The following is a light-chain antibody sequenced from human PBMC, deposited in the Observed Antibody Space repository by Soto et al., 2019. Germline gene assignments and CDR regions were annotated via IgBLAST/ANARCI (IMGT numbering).Light chain of an antibody. CDR1: RSDVGGSKY. V-gene: IGLV2-14*01. Sequence: QSALTQPASVSGSPGQSITISCTGTRSDVGGSKYVSWYQQYPCKAPKVMIYEVSDRPAGVSNLFSGSKSGNTAYLTISGLQAEDEADYYCSLYTSENAYVFGTGTKLTVL. CDR2: EVS. CDR3: SLYTSENAYV. J-gene: IGLJ1*01.